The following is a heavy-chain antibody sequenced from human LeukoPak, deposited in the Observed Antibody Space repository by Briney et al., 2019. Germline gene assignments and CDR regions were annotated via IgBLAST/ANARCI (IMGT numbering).Heavy chain of an antibody. Sequence: SQTLSLTCTVSGGSISSGDYYWSWIRQPPGKGLEWIGYIYYSGSPYSNPSLKGRLTISVDTSKNQFSLKLSSVTAADTAVYYCARVLVDCSGGSCYYFDYWGQGTLVTVSS. CDR1: GGSISSGDYY. V-gene: IGHV4-30-4*01. D-gene: IGHD2-15*01. CDR3: ARVLVDCSGGSCYYFDY. J-gene: IGHJ4*02. CDR2: IYYSGSP.